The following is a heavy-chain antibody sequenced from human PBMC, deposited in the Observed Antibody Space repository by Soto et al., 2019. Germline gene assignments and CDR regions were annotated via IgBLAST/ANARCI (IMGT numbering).Heavy chain of an antibody. CDR2: IYYSGST. V-gene: IGHV4-30-4*01. CDR3: ARVQTYYYDSSGYEHFDY. D-gene: IGHD3-22*01. CDR1: GGSISSGDYY. Sequence: PSETLSLTCTVSGGSISSGDYYWSWIRQPPGKGLEWIGYIYYSGSTYYNPSLKSRVTISVDTSKNQFSLKLSSVTAADTAVYYCARVQTYYYDSSGYEHFDYWGQGTLVTVSS. J-gene: IGHJ4*02.